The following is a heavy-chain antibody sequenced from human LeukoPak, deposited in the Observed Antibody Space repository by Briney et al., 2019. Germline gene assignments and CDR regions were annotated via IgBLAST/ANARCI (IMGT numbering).Heavy chain of an antibody. V-gene: IGHV3-11*04. J-gene: IGHJ3*02. CDR2: ISTRDNTI. CDR3: ARERDGYTHDAFDI. Sequence: GGSLRLSCTASGFTFSDYYMSWIRQTPGKGLEWLSYISTRDNTIQYADSVKGRFTISRDNAKNSLYVQMNSLRAEDTAVYYCARERDGYTHDAFDIWGQGTMVTVSS. D-gene: IGHD5-24*01. CDR1: GFTFSDYY.